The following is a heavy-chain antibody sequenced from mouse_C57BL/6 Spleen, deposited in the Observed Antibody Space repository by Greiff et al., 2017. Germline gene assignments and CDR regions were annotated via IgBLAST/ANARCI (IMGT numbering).Heavy chain of an antibody. CDR1: GFSLTSYG. J-gene: IGHJ1*03. CDR3: ARHPDYYGSSHWYFDV. D-gene: IGHD1-1*01. Sequence: VQVVESGPGLVAPSQSLSITCTVSGFSLTSYGVHWVRQPPGKGLEWLVVIWSDGSTTYNSALKSRLSISKDNSKNQVFLKMNSLQTDDTAMYYCARHPDYYGSSHWYFDVWGTGTTVTVSS. CDR2: IWSDGST. V-gene: IGHV2-6-1*01.